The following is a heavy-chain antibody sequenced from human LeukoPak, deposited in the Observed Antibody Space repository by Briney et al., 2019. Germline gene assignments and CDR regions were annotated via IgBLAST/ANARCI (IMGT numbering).Heavy chain of an antibody. V-gene: IGHV5-51*01. Sequence: GESLEIFWKGSGYSFTSYWIGWGRQMPGKGLGGVGSIYPGGSDTRYSPSFQGQVTISTDKSISTAYVQWSSLKASDTAMYYCARLSSSWYKNWFDHWGQGTLVTVSS. J-gene: IGHJ5*02. CDR3: ARLSSSWYKNWFDH. CDR1: GYSFTSYW. CDR2: IYPGGSDT. D-gene: IGHD6-13*01.